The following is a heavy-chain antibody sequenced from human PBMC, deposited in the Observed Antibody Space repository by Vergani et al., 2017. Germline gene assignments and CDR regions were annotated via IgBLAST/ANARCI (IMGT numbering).Heavy chain of an antibody. CDR1: GGTFSSYT. CDR2: IIPILGIA. Sequence: QVQLVQSGAEVKKPGSSVKVSCKASGGTFSSYTISWVRQAPGQGLEWMGRIIPILGIANYAQKFQGRVTITADKSTSTAYMELSSLRSEDTAVYYCARYRDYGDYGAFDIWGQGTMVTVSS. J-gene: IGHJ3*02. CDR3: ARYRDYGDYGAFDI. D-gene: IGHD4-17*01. V-gene: IGHV1-69*02.